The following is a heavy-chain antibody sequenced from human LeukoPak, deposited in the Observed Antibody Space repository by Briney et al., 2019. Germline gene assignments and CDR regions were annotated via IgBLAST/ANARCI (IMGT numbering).Heavy chain of an antibody. CDR3: ARVVQYYYDSSGISDY. D-gene: IGHD3-22*01. Sequence: EASVKVSCKASGYTFTSYGISWVRQAPGQGLEWMGWISAYNGNTNYAQKLQGRVTMTTDTSTSTAYMELRSLRSDDTAVYYCARVVQYYYDSSGISDYWGQGTLVTVSS. CDR2: ISAYNGNT. J-gene: IGHJ4*02. V-gene: IGHV1-18*01. CDR1: GYTFTSYG.